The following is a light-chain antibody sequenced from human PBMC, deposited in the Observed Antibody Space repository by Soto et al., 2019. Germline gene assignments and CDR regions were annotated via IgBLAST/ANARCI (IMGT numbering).Light chain of an antibody. CDR2: GAS. V-gene: IGKV3-15*01. CDR1: QSVSSN. Sequence: EIVMTQSPATLSVSPGERATLSCRASQSVSSNLAWYQQKPGQAPRLLLYGASTRATGIPARFSGSGSGTEFTLTISSLQSEDFAVYYCQQYNNWPYTVGQGTKLEIK. CDR3: QQYNNWPYT. J-gene: IGKJ2*01.